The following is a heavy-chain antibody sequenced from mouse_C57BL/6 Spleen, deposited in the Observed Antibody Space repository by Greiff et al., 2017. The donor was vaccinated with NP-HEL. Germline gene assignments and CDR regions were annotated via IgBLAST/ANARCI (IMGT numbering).Heavy chain of an antibody. V-gene: IGHV1-64*01. D-gene: IGHD1-1*01. J-gene: IGHJ2*01. CDR1: GYTFTSYW. CDR2: IHPNSGST. CDR3: ASRITTYYFDY. Sequence: QVQLQQSGAELVKPGASVKLSCKASGYTFTSYWMHWVKQRPGQGLEWIGMIHPNSGSTNYNEKFKSKATLTVDKSSSTAYMQLSSLTSEDSAVYYCASRITTYYFDYWGLGTTLTVSS.